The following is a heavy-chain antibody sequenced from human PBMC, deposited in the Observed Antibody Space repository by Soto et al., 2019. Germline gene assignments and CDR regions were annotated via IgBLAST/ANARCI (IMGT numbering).Heavy chain of an antibody. CDR3: ARHGVWWLRSGGMDV. D-gene: IGHD2-8*01. V-gene: IGHV4-39*01. CDR1: GGSIISSSYY. J-gene: IGHJ6*02. CDR2: IYHSGST. Sequence: PSETLSLTCTVSGGSIISSSYYWVWIRQPPGKGLEWIGSIYHSGSTYYNPSLKSRVTISVDTSKNQFSLKLSSVTAADTAVYYCARHGVWWLRSGGMDVWGQGTTVTVSS.